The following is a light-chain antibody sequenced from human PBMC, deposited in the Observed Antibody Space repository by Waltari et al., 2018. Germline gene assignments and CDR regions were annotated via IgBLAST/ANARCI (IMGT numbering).Light chain of an antibody. CDR3: QQYHYWPPWT. Sequence: EVLMPQSPATLSVSPGERATLSCRASQSISGNLAWYQQKPGQAPRLVIYAASTRATGIPARFSGSGSGTDFTLTITGLQSEDFAVYYCQQYHYWPPWTFGQGTTVEI. CDR1: QSISGN. CDR2: AAS. V-gene: IGKV3-15*01. J-gene: IGKJ1*01.